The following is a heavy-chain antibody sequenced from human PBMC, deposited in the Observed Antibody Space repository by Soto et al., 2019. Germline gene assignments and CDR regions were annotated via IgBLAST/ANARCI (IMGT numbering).Heavy chain of an antibody. CDR3: VCGGNFFIY. CDR2: MDQDGSET. CDR1: GFTFSTYW. J-gene: IGHJ4*02. D-gene: IGHD3-16*01. V-gene: IGHV3-7*01. Sequence: EVQLVESGGGLVQPGGSLRLSCAASGFTFSTYWMTWVRQPPGKGLEWVANMDQDGSETYYVDSVRGRFTVSRDNAKNSLYLQMNGLRGEDTAVYYCVCGGNFFIYWGQGTLVTVSP.